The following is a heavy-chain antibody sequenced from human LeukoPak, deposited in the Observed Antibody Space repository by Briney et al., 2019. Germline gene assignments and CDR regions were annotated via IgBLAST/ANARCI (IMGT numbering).Heavy chain of an antibody. D-gene: IGHD1-26*01. Sequence: ASVKVSCKASGGTFSSYAISWVRQAPGQGLEWMGGIIPIFGTANYAQKFQGRVTITTDESTSTAYMELSSLRSEDTAVYYCARGLSGSYFHHYYYMDVWGKGTTVTVSS. CDR1: GGTFSSYA. V-gene: IGHV1-69*05. CDR3: ARGLSGSYFHHYYYMDV. J-gene: IGHJ6*03. CDR2: IIPIFGTA.